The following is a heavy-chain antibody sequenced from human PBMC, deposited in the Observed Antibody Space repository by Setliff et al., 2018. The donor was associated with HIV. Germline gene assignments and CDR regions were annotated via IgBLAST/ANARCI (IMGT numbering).Heavy chain of an antibody. Sequence: SETLSLTCTVSGGSITSSNSYWGWIRQSPGKGLEWIGSTNFNPPLQSRVTISVDTSKNQFSLKLSSVTAADTAVYYCARRDGYSYGFYFDYWGQGTLVTVSS. CDR3: ARRDGYSYGFYFDY. V-gene: IGHV4-39*01. D-gene: IGHD5-18*01. CDR2: T. J-gene: IGHJ4*02. CDR1: GGSITSSNSY.